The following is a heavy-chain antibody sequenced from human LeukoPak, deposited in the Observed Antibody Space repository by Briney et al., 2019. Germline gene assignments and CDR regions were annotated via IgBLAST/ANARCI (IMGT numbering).Heavy chain of an antibody. J-gene: IGHJ3*02. Sequence: GGSLRLSCAASGFTFSSYWMSWVRQAPGKGLEWVANIKQDGSEKYYVDSVKGRFTISRDNAKNSLYLQMNSLRAEDTAVYYCARDRGLCSSCLGAFDIWGQGTMVTVSS. CDR1: GFTFSSYW. CDR2: IKQDGSEK. D-gene: IGHD2-2*01. V-gene: IGHV3-7*01. CDR3: ARDRGLCSSCLGAFDI.